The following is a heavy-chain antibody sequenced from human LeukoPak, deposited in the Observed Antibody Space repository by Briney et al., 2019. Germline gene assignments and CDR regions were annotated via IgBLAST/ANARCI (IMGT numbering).Heavy chain of an antibody. CDR2: IYYSGST. D-gene: IGHD2-15*01. V-gene: IGHV4-59*01. J-gene: IGHJ4*02. CDR1: GGSISSYY. CDR3: ARMLEGGYFDY. Sequence: PSETLSLTCTVSGGSISSYYWSWIRQPPGKGLEWIGYIYYSGSTNYNPSLKSRVTISVDTSKNQFSLKLSSVTAADTAVYYCARMLEGGYFDYRAREPWSPSPQ.